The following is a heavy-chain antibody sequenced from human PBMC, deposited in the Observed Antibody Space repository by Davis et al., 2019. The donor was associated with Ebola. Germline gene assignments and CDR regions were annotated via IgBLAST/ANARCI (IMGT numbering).Heavy chain of an antibody. Sequence: PGGSLRLSCAASGFTLSDYYMSWIRQAPGKGLEWVSSIRSSDTTIYYSDPVKGRFTVSRDNAKNSLYLQMNSLRAEDTAVYYCARDKRSSWYGGMDVWGQGTTVTVYS. D-gene: IGHD6-19*01. CDR2: IRSSDTTI. V-gene: IGHV3-11*01. J-gene: IGHJ6*02. CDR1: GFTLSDYY. CDR3: ARDKRSSWYGGMDV.